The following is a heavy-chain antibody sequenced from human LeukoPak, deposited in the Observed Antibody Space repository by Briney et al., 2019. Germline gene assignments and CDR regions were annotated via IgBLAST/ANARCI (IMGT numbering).Heavy chain of an antibody. J-gene: IGHJ6*02. D-gene: IGHD3-10*01. CDR3: AKRGSGPFFMDV. V-gene: IGHV3-23*01. CDR1: GFTFSSYA. Sequence: WGVLRLSCAASGFTFSSYAMSWVRQAPGKGLEWVSTISGSDGSTYYADSVKGRFTISRDNSKNTLYLQMNSPRAEDTAVYYCAKRGSGPFFMDVWGQGTTVTVSS. CDR2: ISGSDGST.